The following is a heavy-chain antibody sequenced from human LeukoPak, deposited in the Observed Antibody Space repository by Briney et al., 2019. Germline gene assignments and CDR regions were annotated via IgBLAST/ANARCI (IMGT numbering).Heavy chain of an antibody. J-gene: IGHJ4*02. D-gene: IGHD6-19*01. CDR2: ISYDGSNK. CDR1: GFTFSSYG. V-gene: IGHV3-30*18. CDR3: AKDEIGAVAGLIDY. Sequence: PGGSLRLSCAASGFTFSSYGMCWVRQAPGKGLEWVALISYDGSNKYYADSVKGRFTISRDNSKNTLYLQMNSLRAEDTAVYYCAKDEIGAVAGLIDYWGQGTLVTVSS.